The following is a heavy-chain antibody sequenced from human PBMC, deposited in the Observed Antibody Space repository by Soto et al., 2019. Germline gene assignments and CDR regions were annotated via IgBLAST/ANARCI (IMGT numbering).Heavy chain of an antibody. CDR1: GFTFDDYA. Sequence: GGSLRLSCAASGFTFDDYAMHWVRQAPGKGLEWVSGISWNSGSIGYADSVKGRFTISRDNAKNSLYLQMNSLRAEDTALYYCAKDASRSKRGYYYMDVWGKGTTVTVSS. V-gene: IGHV3-9*01. D-gene: IGHD1-26*01. CDR2: ISWNSGSI. CDR3: AKDASRSKRGYYYMDV. J-gene: IGHJ6*03.